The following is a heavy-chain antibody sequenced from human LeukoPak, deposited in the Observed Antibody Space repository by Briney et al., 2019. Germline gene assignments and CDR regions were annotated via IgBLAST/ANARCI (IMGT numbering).Heavy chain of an antibody. CDR1: GFTFSIYA. Sequence: PGGSLRLSCAASGFTFSIYAMNWVRQAPGKGLEWVSLIIGNGGAVYYADSVKGRFTISRDNSKSTLYLQMNSLRAEDTAVYYCAKEGLDIVSLGHFDNWGQGTLVTVSS. V-gene: IGHV3-23*01. CDR3: AKEGLDIVSLGHFDN. J-gene: IGHJ4*02. D-gene: IGHD5/OR15-5a*01. CDR2: IIGNGGAV.